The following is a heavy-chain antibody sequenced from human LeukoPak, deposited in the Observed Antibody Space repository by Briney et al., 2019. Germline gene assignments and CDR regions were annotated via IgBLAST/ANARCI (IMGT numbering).Heavy chain of an antibody. CDR3: AKSNGYGLVDI. CDR2: INHSGST. J-gene: IGHJ3*02. D-gene: IGHD3-10*01. V-gene: IGHV4-34*01. Sequence: SETLSLTCAVYGGSFSGYYWSWIRQPPGKGLEWIGEINHSGSTNYNPSLKSRVTISLDTSRNQFSLKLNSVTAADTAVYYCAKSNGYGLVDIWGQGTMVIVS. CDR1: GGSFSGYY.